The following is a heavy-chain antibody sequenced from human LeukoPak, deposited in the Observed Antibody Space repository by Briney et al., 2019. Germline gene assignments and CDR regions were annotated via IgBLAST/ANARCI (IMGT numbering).Heavy chain of an antibody. CDR2: INPNSGGT. CDR1: GYTFTGYY. V-gene: IGHV1-2*02. Sequence: ASVKVSCKASGYTFTGYYMHWVRQAPGQGLEWMGWINPNSGGTNYARKFQGRVTMTRDTSISTAYMELSRLRSDDTAVYYCARVYGIVGATKARYYFDYWGQGTLVTVSS. D-gene: IGHD1-26*01. J-gene: IGHJ4*02. CDR3: ARVYGIVGATKARYYFDY.